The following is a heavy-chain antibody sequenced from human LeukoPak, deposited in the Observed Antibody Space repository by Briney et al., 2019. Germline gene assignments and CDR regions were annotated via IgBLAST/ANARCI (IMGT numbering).Heavy chain of an antibody. CDR1: GYSFTSYW. Sequence: GESLKISCKGSGYSFTSYWIGWVRQMPGKGLEWMGIIYPGDSDTRYSPSFQGQVTISADKSISTAYLQWSSLKASDTAMYYCATQHYDFWSGYYGDYFDYWGQGTPVTVSS. CDR2: IYPGDSDT. J-gene: IGHJ4*02. CDR3: ATQHYDFWSGYYGDYFDY. V-gene: IGHV5-51*01. D-gene: IGHD3-3*01.